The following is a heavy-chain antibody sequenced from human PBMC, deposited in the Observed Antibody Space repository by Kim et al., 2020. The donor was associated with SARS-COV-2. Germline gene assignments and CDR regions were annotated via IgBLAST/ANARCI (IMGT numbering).Heavy chain of an antibody. CDR1: GFTFSSYW. V-gene: IGHV3-7*03. CDR2: IKQDGSEK. CDR3: ARVAPITMVRGVIPYYYYGMDV. Sequence: GGSLRLSCAASGFTFSSYWMSWVRQAPGKGLEWVANIKQDGSEKYYVDSVKGRFTISRDNAKNSLYLQMYSLRAEDTAVYYCARVAPITMVRGVIPYYYYGMDVWGQGTTVTVSS. D-gene: IGHD3-10*01. J-gene: IGHJ6*02.